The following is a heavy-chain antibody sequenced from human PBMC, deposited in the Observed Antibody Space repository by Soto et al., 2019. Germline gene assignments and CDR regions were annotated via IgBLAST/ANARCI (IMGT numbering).Heavy chain of an antibody. CDR1: GGSFSGYY. D-gene: IGHD7-27*01. CDR2: INHSGST. V-gene: IGHV4-34*01. CDR3: ARITRSPNSGYFDY. Sequence: PSETLSLTCAVYGGSFSGYYWTWIRQPPGTGLEWIGEINHSGSTNYNPSLKSRVTISVDTSKNQFSLKLTSVTAADTAVYYCARITRSPNSGYFDYWGQGPLVTVSS. J-gene: IGHJ4*02.